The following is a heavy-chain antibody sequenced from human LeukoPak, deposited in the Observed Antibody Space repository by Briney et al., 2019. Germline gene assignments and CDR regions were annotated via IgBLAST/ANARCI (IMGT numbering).Heavy chain of an antibody. J-gene: IGHJ5*02. CDR2: VYYSGTT. D-gene: IGHD3-10*01. CDR3: AGVAYYGSRSYLNWFDP. Sequence: SETLSLTYTVSGGSIVSSSCYWGWIRQSPGKGLEWIGSVYYSGTTSYNPSLKSRLTISVHTSENQFSLRLDSVTAADTAVYYCAGVAYYGSRSYLNWFDPWGQGTLVTVSS. V-gene: IGHV4-39*07. CDR1: GGSIVSSSCY.